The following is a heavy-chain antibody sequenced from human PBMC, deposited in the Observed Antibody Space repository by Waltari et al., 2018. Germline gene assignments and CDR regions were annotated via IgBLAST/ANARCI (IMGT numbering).Heavy chain of an antibody. Sequence: QLQLQESGPGLVKPSETLSLTCTVSGGSISSSSYYWGWIRQPPGKGLEWIGSIYYSGGTDDNPSLNGRGTISVGTSKNQFALKLGSGPAAETAVYYCARLQWLVRDVDYWGQGTLVTVSS. CDR1: GGSISSSSYY. CDR3: ARLQWLVRDVDY. V-gene: IGHV4-39*01. CDR2: IYYSGGT. D-gene: IGHD6-19*01. J-gene: IGHJ4*02.